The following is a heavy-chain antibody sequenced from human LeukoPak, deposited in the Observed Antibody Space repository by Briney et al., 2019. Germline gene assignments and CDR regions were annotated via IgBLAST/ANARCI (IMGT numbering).Heavy chain of an antibody. D-gene: IGHD3-22*01. Sequence: TSQTLSLTCAISGDSVSSNSAAWHWIRQSPSRGLEWLGRTYYRSKWYNDYAVSVKSRITINPDTSKNQFSLQLNSVTAADTAVYYCASEALHSSGYKGAFDIWGQGTMVTVSS. CDR1: GDSVSSNSAA. CDR3: ASEALHSSGYKGAFDI. V-gene: IGHV6-1*01. CDR2: TYYRSKWYN. J-gene: IGHJ3*02.